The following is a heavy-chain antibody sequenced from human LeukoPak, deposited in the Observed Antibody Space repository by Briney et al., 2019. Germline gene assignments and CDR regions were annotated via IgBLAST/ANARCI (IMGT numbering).Heavy chain of an antibody. Sequence: GGSLRLSCAASGFTFSSYGMHWVRQAPGKGLEWVAVISYDGSNKYYADSVKGRFTISRDNSKNTLYLQMNSLRAEDTVVYYCAKDGNYGDYGKDYWGQGTLVTVSS. CDR1: GFTFSSYG. J-gene: IGHJ4*02. CDR3: AKDGNYGDYGKDY. D-gene: IGHD4-17*01. CDR2: ISYDGSNK. V-gene: IGHV3-30*18.